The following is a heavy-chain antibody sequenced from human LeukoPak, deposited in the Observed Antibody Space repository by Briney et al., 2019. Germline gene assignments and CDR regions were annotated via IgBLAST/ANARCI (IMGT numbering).Heavy chain of an antibody. Sequence: GASVKVSCKASGGTFSSYAISWVRQAPGQGLEWMGGIIPIFGTANYAQKFQGRVTITTDESTSTAYMELSSLRSEDTAVYYCARFLIVGARVRYFDYWGQGTLVTVSS. D-gene: IGHD1-26*01. J-gene: IGHJ4*02. CDR3: ARFLIVGARVRYFDY. CDR1: GGTFSSYA. V-gene: IGHV1-69*05. CDR2: IIPIFGTA.